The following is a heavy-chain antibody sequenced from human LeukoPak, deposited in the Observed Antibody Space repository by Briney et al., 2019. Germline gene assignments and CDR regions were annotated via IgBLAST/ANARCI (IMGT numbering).Heavy chain of an antibody. CDR3: ASRRVRHYYGFYYYYYGMDV. V-gene: IGHV4-34*01. D-gene: IGHD3-10*01. CDR2: INHSGST. CDR1: GGSFSGYY. J-gene: IGHJ6*02. Sequence: TSETLSLTCAVYGGSFSGYYWSWIRQPPGKGLEWIGEINHSGSTNYNPSLKSRVTISVDTSKNQFSLKLSSVTAADTAVYYCASRRVRHYYGFYYYYYGMDVWGQGTTVTVSS.